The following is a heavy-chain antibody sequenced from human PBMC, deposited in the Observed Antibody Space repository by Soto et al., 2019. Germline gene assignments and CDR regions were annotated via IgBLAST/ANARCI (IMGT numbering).Heavy chain of an antibody. V-gene: IGHV3-74*01. CDR2: INSDGSTT. Sequence: EVQLVESGGGLVQPGGSLRLSCAASGFTFSSYWMPWVRQAPGKGLVWVSRINSDGSTTSYADSVKGRFAISRDNAKNTLYLQMNSLRAEDTAVYYCARVGVGAYHFDYWGQGTVVTVPS. CDR3: ARVGVGAYHFDY. CDR1: GFTFSSYW. J-gene: IGHJ4*02. D-gene: IGHD1-26*01.